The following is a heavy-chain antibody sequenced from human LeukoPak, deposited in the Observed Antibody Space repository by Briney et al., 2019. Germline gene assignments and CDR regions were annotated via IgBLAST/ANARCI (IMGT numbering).Heavy chain of an antibody. V-gene: IGHV1-8*01. Sequence: ASVKVSCKASGYTFTSYDINWVRQATGQGLEWMGWMNPNSGNTGYAQKFQGRVTMTRNTSIGTAYMELSSLRSEDTAVYYCARRPGGYYYDSSGLADYWGQGTLVTVSS. D-gene: IGHD3-22*01. CDR3: ARRPGGYYYDSSGLADY. J-gene: IGHJ4*02. CDR1: GYTFTSYD. CDR2: MNPNSGNT.